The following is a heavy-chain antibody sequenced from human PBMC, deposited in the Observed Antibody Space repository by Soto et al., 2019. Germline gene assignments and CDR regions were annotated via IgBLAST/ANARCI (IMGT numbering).Heavy chain of an antibody. CDR3: ARARGVVVPAAGNYYYYYGMDV. CDR1: GYTFTGYY. D-gene: IGHD2-2*01. CDR2: INPNSGGT. V-gene: IGHV1-2*04. Sequence: RASVKVSCKASGYTFTGYYMHWVRQAPGQGLEWMGWINPNSGGTNYAQKFQGWVTMTRDTSISTAYMELSRLRSDDTAVYYCARARGVVVPAAGNYYYYYGMDVWGQGTTVT. J-gene: IGHJ6*02.